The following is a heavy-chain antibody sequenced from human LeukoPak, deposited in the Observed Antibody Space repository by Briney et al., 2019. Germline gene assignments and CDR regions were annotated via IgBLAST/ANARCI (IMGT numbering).Heavy chain of an antibody. V-gene: IGHV1-18*01. CDR2: ISAYNGNT. CDR3: AREGSGSHSMYYYYYYMDV. CDR1: GYTFTSYG. Sequence: ASVKVSCKASGYTFTSYGISWVRQAPGQGLEWMGWISAYNGNTNYAQKLQGGVTMTTDTSTSTAYMELRSLRSDDTAVYYCAREGSGSHSMYYYYYYMDVWGKGTTVTVSS. J-gene: IGHJ6*03. D-gene: IGHD1-26*01.